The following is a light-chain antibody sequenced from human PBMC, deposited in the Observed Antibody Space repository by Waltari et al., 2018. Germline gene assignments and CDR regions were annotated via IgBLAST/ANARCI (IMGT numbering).Light chain of an antibody. CDR1: QSVNRN. V-gene: IGKV3-11*01. J-gene: IGKJ2*01. Sequence: LSLSPGERATLSCRASQSVNRNLAWYQQKPGQPPRLLIYGVSSRATGIPDRFTGSGSGMEFTLTISSLEPEDVGIYHCQQSIQWPYTFGQGTKVEIK. CDR2: GVS. CDR3: QQSIQWPYT.